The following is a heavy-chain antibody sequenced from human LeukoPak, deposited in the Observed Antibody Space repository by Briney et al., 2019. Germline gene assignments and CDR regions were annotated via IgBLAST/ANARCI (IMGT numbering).Heavy chain of an antibody. CDR3: AKDTSWAAAGDYFDY. Sequence: GGSLRLSCAASGFTLSSYAVSWVRQAPGKGLEWVSAISGSGGSTYYADSVKGRFTISRDNSKNTLYLQMSSLRAEDTAVYYCAKDTSWAAAGDYFDYWGQGTLVTVSS. J-gene: IGHJ4*02. CDR2: ISGSGGST. D-gene: IGHD6-13*01. CDR1: GFTLSSYA. V-gene: IGHV3-23*01.